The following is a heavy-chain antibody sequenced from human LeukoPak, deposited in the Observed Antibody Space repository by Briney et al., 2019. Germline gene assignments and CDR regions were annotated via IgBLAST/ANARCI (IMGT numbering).Heavy chain of an antibody. CDR2: IKSKTDGGTT. J-gene: IGHJ4*02. Sequence: GGSLRLSCAASGFIFSNAWMSWVRQAPGKGLEWVGRIKSKTDGGTTDYAAPVKGRFTISRDDSKNTLYLQMNSLKTEDTAVYYCITDRATYYDFWSGPRWGQGTLVTVSS. CDR1: GFIFSNAW. D-gene: IGHD3-3*01. V-gene: IGHV3-15*01. CDR3: ITDRATYYDFWSGPR.